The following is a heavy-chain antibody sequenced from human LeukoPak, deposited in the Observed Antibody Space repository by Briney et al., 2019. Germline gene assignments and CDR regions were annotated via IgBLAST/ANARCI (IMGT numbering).Heavy chain of an antibody. CDR1: GCTFSTYG. V-gene: IGHV3-23*01. CDR2: ISASGGVT. D-gene: IGHD5-18*01. Sequence: PGGTLRLSCAASGCTFSTYGMSWVRQAPGKGLEWVSTISASGGVTYYADSVKGRFTISRDNSKNTLYLQMNSLRAEDTAGYYCAKGIEGGYSYGSALTFDYWGQGTLVTVSS. CDR3: AKGIEGGYSYGSALTFDY. J-gene: IGHJ4*02.